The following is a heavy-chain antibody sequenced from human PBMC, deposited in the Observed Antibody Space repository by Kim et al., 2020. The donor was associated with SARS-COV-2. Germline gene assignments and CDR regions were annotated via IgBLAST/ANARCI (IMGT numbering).Heavy chain of an antibody. CDR2: ISYDGSNK. J-gene: IGHJ4*02. CDR1: GFTFSSYA. Sequence: GGSLRLSCAASGFTFSSYAMHWVRQAPGKGLEWVAVISYDGSNKYYADSVKGRFTISRDNSKNTLYLQMNSLRAEDTAVYYCARDWAPYCSSTSCSAGFDYWGQGTLVTVSS. D-gene: IGHD2-2*01. V-gene: IGHV3-30-3*01. CDR3: ARDWAPYCSSTSCSAGFDY.